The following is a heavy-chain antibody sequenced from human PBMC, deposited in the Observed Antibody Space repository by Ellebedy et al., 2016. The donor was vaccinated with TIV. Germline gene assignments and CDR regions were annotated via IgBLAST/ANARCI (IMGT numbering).Heavy chain of an antibody. D-gene: IGHD3-9*01. CDR2: IWYDGSNK. J-gene: IGHJ4*02. Sequence: GESLKISCAASGFTFSSYAMHWVRQAPGKGLEWVAVIWYDGSNKYYADSVKGRFTISRDNSKNTLYLQMNSLRAEDTAVYYCARGGLRYFDWLLDYWGQGTLVTVSS. V-gene: IGHV3-33*08. CDR3: ARGGLRYFDWLLDY. CDR1: GFTFSSYA.